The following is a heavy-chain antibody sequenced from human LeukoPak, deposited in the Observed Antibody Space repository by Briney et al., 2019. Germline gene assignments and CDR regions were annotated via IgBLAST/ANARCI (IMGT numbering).Heavy chain of an antibody. CDR1: GGSFSGYY. D-gene: IGHD3-10*01. Sequence: PSETLSLTCAVYGGSFSGYYWSWIRQPPGKGLEWIGGINHSGSTNYNPSLKSRVTISVDTSKNQFSLKLSSVTAADTAVYYCARARYYGSGSYYFRAGNYFDYWGQGTLVTVSS. V-gene: IGHV4-34*01. J-gene: IGHJ4*02. CDR2: INHSGST. CDR3: ARARYYGSGSYYFRAGNYFDY.